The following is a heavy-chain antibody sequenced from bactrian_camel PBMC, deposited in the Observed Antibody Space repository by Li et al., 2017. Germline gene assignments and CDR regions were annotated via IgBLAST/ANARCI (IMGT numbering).Heavy chain of an antibody. J-gene: IGHJ4*01. CDR3: AAGGPYDYCTGSMFTGNSEYWSSLSY. CDR1: GDTYRHTC. V-gene: IGHV3S53*01. D-gene: IGHD3*01. CDR2: IARDGST. Sequence: VQLVESGGGSVRSGGSLRLSCAASGDTYRHTCMGWFRQAPGKERAGVATIARDGSTIYADTVKDRFTISQDNAQNTVYLHMNSLKPEDTAMYYCAAGGPYDYCTGSMFTGNSEYWSSLSYWGQGTQVTVS.